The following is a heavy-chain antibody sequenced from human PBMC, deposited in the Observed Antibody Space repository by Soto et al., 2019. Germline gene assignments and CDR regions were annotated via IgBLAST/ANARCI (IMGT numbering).Heavy chain of an antibody. CDR2: IIPIFGTA. CDR3: AREQSVGWLDGEGMVF. Sequence: QVQLVQSGAEVKKPGYSVKVSCKASGGTVSSYAISWVRQAPGQGLECMRGIIPIFGTANYAQKFQGRVTITADKSTSTAYMELSSLRSEDAAVYYCAREQSVGWLDGEGMVFWGQGTTVTVSS. CDR1: GGTVSSYA. V-gene: IGHV1-69*06. J-gene: IGHJ6*02. D-gene: IGHD6-19*01.